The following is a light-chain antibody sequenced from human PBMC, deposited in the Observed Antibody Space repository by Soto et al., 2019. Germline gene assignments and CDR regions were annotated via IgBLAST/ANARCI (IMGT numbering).Light chain of an antibody. Sequence: EIVLTQSPGTLSLSPGERATLSCRASQSVSSSYLAWYQQKPGQAPRLLIYGASSRATGIPDRFSGSGSGTDFTLTITSLQSEDFAVYYCQQYDQWPITFGQGTRLEI. CDR3: QQYDQWPIT. J-gene: IGKJ5*01. CDR2: GAS. CDR1: QSVSSSY. V-gene: IGKV3-20*01.